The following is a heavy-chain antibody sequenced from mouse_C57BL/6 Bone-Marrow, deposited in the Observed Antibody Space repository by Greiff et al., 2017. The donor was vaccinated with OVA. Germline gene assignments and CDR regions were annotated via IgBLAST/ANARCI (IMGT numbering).Heavy chain of an antibody. CDR1: GYTFTDYY. V-gene: IGHV1-76*01. CDR3: ARRFDGDPYAMDY. D-gene: IGHD3-3*01. J-gene: IGHJ4*01. Sequence: QVQLKQSGAELVRPGASVKLSCKASGYTFTDYYINWVKQRPGQGLEWIARIYPGSGNTYYNEKFKGKATLTAAKSSITAYMQLSSLTSEDSAVYFCARRFDGDPYAMDYWGQGTSVTVSS. CDR2: IYPGSGNT.